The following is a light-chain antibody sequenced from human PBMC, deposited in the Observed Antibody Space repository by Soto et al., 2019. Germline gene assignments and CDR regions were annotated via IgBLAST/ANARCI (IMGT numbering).Light chain of an antibody. Sequence: DIQMTQSPSTLSASVGDRVTITCRASQSISSWLAWYRQKPGKAPKLLIYKASSLESGVPSRFSGSGSGTEFTLTISSLQPDDFATYYCQHYNSYLYTFGQGTKLEIK. CDR3: QHYNSYLYT. V-gene: IGKV1-5*03. CDR1: QSISSW. CDR2: KAS. J-gene: IGKJ2*01.